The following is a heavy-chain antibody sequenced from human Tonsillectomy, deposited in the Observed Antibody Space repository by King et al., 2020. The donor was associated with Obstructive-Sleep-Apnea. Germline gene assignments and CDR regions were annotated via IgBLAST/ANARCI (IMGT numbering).Heavy chain of an antibody. D-gene: IGHD4-23*01. CDR2: IRSSTSSI. CDR1: GFTFSLYS. V-gene: IGHV3-48*04. J-gene: IGHJ4*02. Sequence: VQLVESGGGLVQPGGSLRLSCAASGFTFSLYSMNWVRQAPGKGLEWVSFIRSSTSSIYFADSVKGRFTISRDDAKNSLYLQMHSLRLEDTAVYYCARNRGRYGGKPIDYWGQGTRVTVS. CDR3: ARNRGRYGGKPIDY.